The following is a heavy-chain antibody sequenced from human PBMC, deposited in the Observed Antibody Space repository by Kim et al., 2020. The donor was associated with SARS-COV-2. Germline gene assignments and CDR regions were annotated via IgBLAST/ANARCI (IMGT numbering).Heavy chain of an antibody. D-gene: IGHD1-26*01. Sequence: SAHCVKGRFTISRDTSKTTLYLRMNSLRAEDTALYYCAKVPGRYGGYIDYWGQGPLVTVSS. V-gene: IGHV3-23*01. J-gene: IGHJ4*02. CDR3: AKVPGRYGGYIDY.